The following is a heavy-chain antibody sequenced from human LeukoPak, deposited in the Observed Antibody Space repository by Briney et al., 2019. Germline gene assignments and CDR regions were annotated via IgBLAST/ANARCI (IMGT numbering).Heavy chain of an antibody. D-gene: IGHD6-13*01. CDR1: GFTFSSYG. CDR2: IWFDATNK. CDR3: ARDPGQQRSTWPNY. J-gene: IGHJ4*02. V-gene: IGHV3-33*01. Sequence: GGSLRLSCAASGFTFSSYGMHWVRQAPGKGLEWVAIIWFDATNKYYADSVKGRFTISRDNSKNTLFLQMNTLRAEDTAVYYCARDPGQQRSTWPNYWGKGTLVTVSS.